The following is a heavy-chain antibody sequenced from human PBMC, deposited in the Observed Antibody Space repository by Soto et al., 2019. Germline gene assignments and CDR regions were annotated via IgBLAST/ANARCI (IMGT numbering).Heavy chain of an antibody. D-gene: IGHD3-3*01. CDR1: GYTFTSYG. J-gene: IGHJ5*02. CDR3: ARDVYYDFWSGYKPFVWFDP. Sequence: GASVKVSCKASGYTFTSYGISWVRQAPGQGLEWMGWISAYNGNTNYAQKLQGRVTMTTDTSTSTAYMELRSLRSDDTAVYYCARDVYYDFWSGYKPFVWFDPWGQGTLVTVSS. CDR2: ISAYNGNT. V-gene: IGHV1-18*01.